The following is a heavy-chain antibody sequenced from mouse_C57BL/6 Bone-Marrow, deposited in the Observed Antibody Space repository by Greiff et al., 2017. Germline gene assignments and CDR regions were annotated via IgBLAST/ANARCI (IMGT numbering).Heavy chain of an antibody. D-gene: IGHD3-3*01. V-gene: IGHV1-81*01. CDR1: GYTFTSHG. Sequence: VQLQQSGAELARPGASVKLSCKASGYTFTSHGISWVKQRTGQGLEWIGEMYPRSGNTYYNEKFKGKATLTADKSSSTAYMELRSLTSEDSAVYFCATRAYISSGGCWGQGTTLTVSS. J-gene: IGHJ2*01. CDR2: MYPRSGNT. CDR3: ATRAYISSGGC.